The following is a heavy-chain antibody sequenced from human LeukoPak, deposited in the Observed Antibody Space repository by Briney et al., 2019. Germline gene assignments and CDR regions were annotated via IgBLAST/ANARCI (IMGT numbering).Heavy chain of an antibody. CDR2: ISYDGSNK. CDR3: ARDSGSYLGDY. V-gene: IGHV3-30-3*01. D-gene: IGHD1-26*01. Sequence: GRSLRLSCAASGFTFSSYAMHWVRQAPGKRLEWVAVISYDGSNKYYADSVKGRFTISRDNSKNTLYLQMNSLRAEDTAVYYCARDSGSYLGDYWGQGTLVTVSS. J-gene: IGHJ4*02. CDR1: GFTFSSYA.